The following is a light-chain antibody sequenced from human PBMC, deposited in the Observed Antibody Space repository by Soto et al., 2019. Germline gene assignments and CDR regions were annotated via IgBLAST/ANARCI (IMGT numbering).Light chain of an antibody. CDR1: QSVSSSY. CDR2: GAS. J-gene: IGKJ4*01. V-gene: IGKV3-20*01. Sequence: DIVLTQSPGTLSLSPGERATLSCRASQSVSSSYLAWYQQKPGQAPRLLIYGASSRATGIPDRCSGSGSGTEFTLTISSLEPEDYAVYYCQQYGSSPRVTFGGGTKVEIK. CDR3: QQYGSSPRVT.